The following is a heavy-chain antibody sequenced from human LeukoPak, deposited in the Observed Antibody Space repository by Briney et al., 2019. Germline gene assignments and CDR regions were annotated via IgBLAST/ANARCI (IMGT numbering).Heavy chain of an antibody. J-gene: IGHJ4*02. V-gene: IGHV3-7*01. CDR3: ARDRGLYYASTSFSH. D-gene: IGHD2-2*01. Sequence: AGGSLRLSCGASGFIFSDYWMTWVRQAPGKGLEWVANIKQDGSEIYYVDSVKGRFTISRDNAKNSVYLQMNSLRVEDTAVYYCARDRGLYYASTSFSHWGQGTLVTVSS. CDR2: IKQDGSEI. CDR1: GFIFSDYW.